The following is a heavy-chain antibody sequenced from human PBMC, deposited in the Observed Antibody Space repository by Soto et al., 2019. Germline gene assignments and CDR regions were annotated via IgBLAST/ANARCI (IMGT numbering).Heavy chain of an antibody. Sequence: ESGGGLVKPGGSLRLSCAASGFGFADGWMSWVRQAPGKGLEWVGRVKSKTSGGTTDYNAPVEGRFTISRDDSKNTLYLQMNSLKSEDTAVYYCTTIVAGTGYWGQGTLVSVSS. CDR1: GFGFADGW. D-gene: IGHD6-19*01. CDR2: VKSKTSGGTT. J-gene: IGHJ4*02. CDR3: TTIVAGTGY. V-gene: IGHV3-15*01.